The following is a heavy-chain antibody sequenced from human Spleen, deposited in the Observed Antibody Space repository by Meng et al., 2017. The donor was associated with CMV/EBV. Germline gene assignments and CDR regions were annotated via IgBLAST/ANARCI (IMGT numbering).Heavy chain of an antibody. V-gene: IGHV4-59*01. Sequence: SETLSLTCTVSGGSLSSYFWSWIRQPLGRGLEWIGYMYYSGSTTYNPSLESRVTISVDTSKNQFSLKLSSVTAADTAVYYCARRPGYDHHDYWGQGTLVTVSS. CDR2: MYYSGST. CDR1: GGSLSSYF. J-gene: IGHJ4*02. CDR3: ARRPGYDHHDY. D-gene: IGHD1-14*01.